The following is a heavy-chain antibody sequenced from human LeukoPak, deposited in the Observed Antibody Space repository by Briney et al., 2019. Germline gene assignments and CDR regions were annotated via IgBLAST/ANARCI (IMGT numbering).Heavy chain of an antibody. J-gene: IGHJ5*02. Sequence: PSETLSLTCTVSGGSISSYYWSWIRQPPGKGLEWIGYIYYSGSTNYNPSLKSRVTISVDTSKNQFSLKLSFVTAADTAVYYCARGGSGYANTWFDPWGQGTLVTVSS. CDR2: IYYSGST. CDR3: ARGGSGYANTWFDP. D-gene: IGHD5-12*01. CDR1: GGSISSYY. V-gene: IGHV4-59*01.